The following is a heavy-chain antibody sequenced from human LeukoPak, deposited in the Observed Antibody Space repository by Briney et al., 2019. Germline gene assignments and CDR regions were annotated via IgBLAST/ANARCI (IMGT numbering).Heavy chain of an antibody. V-gene: IGHV1-69*13. Sequence: SVKVSCKASGGTFSSYAISWVRQAPGQGLEWMGGIIPIFGTANYAQKFQGRVTITADESTGTAYMELSSLRSEDTAVYYCARPAAAGDYYYYGMDVWGQGTTVTVSS. CDR2: IIPIFGTA. CDR3: ARPAAAGDYYYYGMDV. D-gene: IGHD6-13*01. CDR1: GGTFSSYA. J-gene: IGHJ6*02.